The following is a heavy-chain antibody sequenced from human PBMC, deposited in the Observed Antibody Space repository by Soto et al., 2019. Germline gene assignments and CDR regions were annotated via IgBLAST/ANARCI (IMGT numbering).Heavy chain of an antibody. J-gene: IGHJ4*02. CDR1: GYTFTSYY. Sequence: ASVKVSCKASGYTFTSYYMHWVRQAPGQGLEWMGIINPSGGSTSYAQKFQGRVTMTRDTSTSTVYMELSSLRSEGTAVYYCARDHSLWFGELLYYFDYWGQGTLVTVSS. D-gene: IGHD3-10*01. CDR3: ARDHSLWFGELLYYFDY. CDR2: INPSGGST. V-gene: IGHV1-46*01.